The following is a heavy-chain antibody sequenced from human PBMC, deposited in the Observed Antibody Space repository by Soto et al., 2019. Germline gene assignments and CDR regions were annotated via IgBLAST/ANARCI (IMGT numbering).Heavy chain of an antibody. CDR1: GAPISTSY. CDR2: IYYTGST. D-gene: IGHD3-10*01. V-gene: IGHV4-59*01. Sequence: SETLSLTCTVSGAPISTSYWSWIRQPPGKGLEWIGYIYYTGSTNYNPSLKSRVTISINTSKYQFSLQLNSVTAADTAVYYCASSDYYGSASHWGQGTQVTVSS. CDR3: ASSDYYGSASH. J-gene: IGHJ4*02.